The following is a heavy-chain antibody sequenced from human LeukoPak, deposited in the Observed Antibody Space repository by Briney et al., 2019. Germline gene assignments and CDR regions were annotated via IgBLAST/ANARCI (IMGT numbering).Heavy chain of an antibody. J-gene: IGHJ4*02. Sequence: ASVTVSCTASGGTFNNYAISWVRQAPGQGLEWMGRIVPILGIANYAQEFQGRLIITADKATSSAYMELSSLRSEDTAVSYCARGGYCSSTSRFVLAADFDYWGQGTLVTVSS. CDR1: GGTFNNYA. D-gene: IGHD2-2*01. CDR3: ARGGYCSSTSRFVLAADFDY. V-gene: IGHV1-69*04. CDR2: IVPILGIA.